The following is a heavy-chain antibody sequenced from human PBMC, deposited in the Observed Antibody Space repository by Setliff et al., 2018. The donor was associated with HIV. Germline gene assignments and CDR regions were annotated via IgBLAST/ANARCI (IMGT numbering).Heavy chain of an antibody. J-gene: IGHJ6*02. Sequence: ASVKVSCKASGYTFTGHYLHWVRQVPGQGLEWLGWVNPNSGDAIYAQNFQGRVTMTRDTSINAAYMELRGLRSDDTAVYYCARNFGLSPSGKYYYYYGMDIWGQGTKGTVS. CDR1: GYTFTGHY. D-gene: IGHD3-10*01. V-gene: IGHV1-2*02. CDR2: VNPNSGDA. CDR3: ARNFGLSPSGKYYYYYGMDI.